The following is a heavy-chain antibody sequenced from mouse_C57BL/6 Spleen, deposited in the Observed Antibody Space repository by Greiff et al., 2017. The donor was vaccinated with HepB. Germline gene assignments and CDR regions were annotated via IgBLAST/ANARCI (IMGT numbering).Heavy chain of an antibody. Sequence: VQLQQSGSELRSPGSSVKLSCKDFDSAVFPIAYLSWVRQKPGHGFEWIGGILPSIGRTIYGEKFEDKATLDADTLSNTAYFELNSPTSEESASYCSARFDGYDVGFDYGGQGTTLTVSS. CDR3: ARFDGYDVGFDY. D-gene: IGHD2-2*01. CDR1: DSAVFPIAY. J-gene: IGHJ2*01. CDR2: ILPSIGRT. V-gene: IGHV15-2*01.